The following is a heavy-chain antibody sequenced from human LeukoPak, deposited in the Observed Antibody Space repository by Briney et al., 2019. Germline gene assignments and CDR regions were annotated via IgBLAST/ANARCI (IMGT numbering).Heavy chain of an antibody. CDR2: MNPNSGNT. D-gene: IGHD1-1*01. CDR1: GYTFTSYD. J-gene: IGHJ4*02. Sequence: GASVKVSCKASGYTFTSYDINWVRQATGQGREGMGWMNPNSGNTGYAQKFQGRVTITRNTSISTAYMELSSLRSEDTAVYYCARSMYNWNDGYFDYWGQGTLVTVSS. V-gene: IGHV1-8*03. CDR3: ARSMYNWNDGYFDY.